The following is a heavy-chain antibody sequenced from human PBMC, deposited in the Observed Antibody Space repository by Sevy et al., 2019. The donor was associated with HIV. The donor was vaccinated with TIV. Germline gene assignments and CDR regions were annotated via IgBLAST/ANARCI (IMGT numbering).Heavy chain of an antibody. CDR3: ARDSGDYPYYFDH. V-gene: IGHV4-30-2*06. CDR2: IYHTGNT. CDR1: GDSISSGIYS. Sequence: SETLSLTCAVSGDSISSGIYSWNWIRQSPGKGLEWIGYIYHTGNTYYNPSLRSRVTISVETSKNHFSLKLTSVTAADTAVYYCARDSGDYPYYFDHWGQGTLVTVSS. D-gene: IGHD2-21*02. J-gene: IGHJ4*02.